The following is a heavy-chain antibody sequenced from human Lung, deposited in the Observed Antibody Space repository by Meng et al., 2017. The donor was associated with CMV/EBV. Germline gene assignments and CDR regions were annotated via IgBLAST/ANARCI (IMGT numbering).Heavy chain of an antibody. V-gene: IGHV1-69*10. Sequence: SVXLSXXASGGTFSSYAISWVRQAPGQGLEWMGGIIPILGIANYAQKFQGRVTITADKSTSTAYMELSSLRSEDTAVYYCARSEDVDITIFGVVIMDAFDIWGQGTXVTVSS. J-gene: IGHJ3*02. CDR2: IIPILGIA. CDR3: ARSEDVDITIFGVVIMDAFDI. D-gene: IGHD3-3*01. CDR1: GGTFSSYA.